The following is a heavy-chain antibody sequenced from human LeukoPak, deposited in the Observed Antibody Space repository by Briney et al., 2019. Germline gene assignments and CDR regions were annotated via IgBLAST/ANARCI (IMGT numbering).Heavy chain of an antibody. CDR1: GLSFSTHG. D-gene: IGHD2-15*01. CDR3: AKEAGASARNFQH. Sequence: GGSLRLSCAASGLSFSTHGMHWVRHAPGKGLEWVAFIRYDGVNKFYGDSVKGRFTISRDNSKNTLYLEMNSLRPEDTAVYYCAKEAGASARNFQHWGQGTLVTVSS. J-gene: IGHJ1*01. V-gene: IGHV3-30*02. CDR2: IRYDGVNK.